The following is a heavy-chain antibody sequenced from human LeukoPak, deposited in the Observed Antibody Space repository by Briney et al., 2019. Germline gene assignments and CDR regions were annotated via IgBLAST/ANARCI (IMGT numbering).Heavy chain of an antibody. CDR2: IYYSGST. Sequence: PSETQSLTCTVSGGSVGSSSYYWGWIRQPPMKGLEWIGSIYYSGSTEYNLSLKSRVTISVDTSRNQFSLKLSSVTAADTAVYYCARHQSYGSGTYYAPFDYWGQGILVTVSS. D-gene: IGHD3-10*01. CDR1: GGSVGSSSYY. V-gene: IGHV4-39*01. CDR3: ARHQSYGSGTYYAPFDY. J-gene: IGHJ4*02.